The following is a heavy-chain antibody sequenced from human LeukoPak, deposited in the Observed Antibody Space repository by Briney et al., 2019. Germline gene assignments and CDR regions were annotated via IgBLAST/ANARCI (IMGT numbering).Heavy chain of an antibody. J-gene: IGHJ6*03. CDR1: GYTFTSYG. D-gene: IGHD6-13*01. CDR2: ISAYNGNT. V-gene: IGHV1-18*01. Sequence: ASVKVSCKASGYTFTSYGISWVRQAPGQGLEWMGWISAYNGNTNYAQKLHGRVTMTTDTSTSTAYMELRSLRSDDTAVYYCARDWYSSSWYDFYYMDVWGKGATVTISS. CDR3: ARDWYSSSWYDFYYMDV.